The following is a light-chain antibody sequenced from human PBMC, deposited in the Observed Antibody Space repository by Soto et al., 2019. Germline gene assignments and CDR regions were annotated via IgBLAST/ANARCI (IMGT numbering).Light chain of an antibody. CDR1: SSDVGSYDY. V-gene: IGLV2-14*03. CDR3: CAHSTSGTHV. Sequence: QSALTQPASVSGSPGQSITFSCTGTSSDVGSYDYVSWHQQHPGKAPKLIIYDVNNRPSGVPSRFSGSKSGNTASLIISGLQTEDEADYYCCAHSTSGTHVFGTGTKLTLL. J-gene: IGLJ1*01. CDR2: DVN.